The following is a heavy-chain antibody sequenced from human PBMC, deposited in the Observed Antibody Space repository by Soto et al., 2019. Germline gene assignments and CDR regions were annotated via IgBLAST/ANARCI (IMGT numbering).Heavy chain of an antibody. CDR3: AREFTGYGSGSYFGNNWFDP. Sequence: SETLSLTCAVSGGSISSGGYSWSWIRQPPGKGLEWIGYMYHSGSTYYNPSLKSRVTISIDRSKNQFSLKLSSVTAADTAVYYCAREFTGYGSGSYFGNNWFDPWGQGTLVTVSS. CDR1: GGSISSGGYS. J-gene: IGHJ5*02. V-gene: IGHV4-30-2*01. CDR2: MYHSGST. D-gene: IGHD3-10*01.